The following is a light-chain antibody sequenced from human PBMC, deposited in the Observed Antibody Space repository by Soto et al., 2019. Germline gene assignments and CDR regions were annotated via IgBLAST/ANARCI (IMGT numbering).Light chain of an antibody. CDR1: QSVSSNY. CDR3: QQYGSSPWT. J-gene: IGKJ1*01. Sequence: EIVLTQSPGTLSLSPGERATLSCRASQSVSSNYLAWYQQKPGQAPRPLIYGASSRATGIPDRFSGSGAGTDFTLTISRXXSXDFAVYYCQQYGSSPWTFGQGTKVEIK. V-gene: IGKV3-20*01. CDR2: GAS.